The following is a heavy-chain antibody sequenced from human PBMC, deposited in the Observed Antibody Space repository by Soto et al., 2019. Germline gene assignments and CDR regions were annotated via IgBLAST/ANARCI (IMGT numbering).Heavy chain of an antibody. CDR1: GFTFSSYA. V-gene: IGHV3-23*01. CDR3: AKAPCSGGSCYHDY. J-gene: IGHJ4*02. CDR2: ISGSGGST. D-gene: IGHD2-15*01. Sequence: GGSLRLSCAASGFTFSSYAMSWVRQAPGKGLEWVSAISGSGGSTYYADSVKGRFTISRDNSKNTLYLQMNSLRAEDTAVYYCAKAPCSGGSCYHDYWGQGTLVTVS.